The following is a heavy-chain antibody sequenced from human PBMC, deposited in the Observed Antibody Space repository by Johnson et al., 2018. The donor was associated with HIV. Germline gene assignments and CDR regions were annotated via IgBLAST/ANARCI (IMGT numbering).Heavy chain of an antibody. CDR2: IYSDGST. CDR3: ARPIARGASDI. D-gene: IGHD3-10*01. CDR1: GFNFDDYG. Sequence: GQLVESGGGVVQPGGSLRLSCAASGFNFDDYGMSWVRQAPGKGLEWVSLIYSDGSTYYADSVKGRFTIARDNAKNSLYLQMNSLRVEDTAVYYCARPIARGASDIWGQGTMVTVSS. J-gene: IGHJ3*02. V-gene: IGHV3-20*04.